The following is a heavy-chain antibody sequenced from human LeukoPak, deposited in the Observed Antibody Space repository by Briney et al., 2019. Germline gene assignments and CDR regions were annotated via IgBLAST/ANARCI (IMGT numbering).Heavy chain of an antibody. D-gene: IGHD2-2*01. CDR2: IYYSGST. V-gene: IGHV4-39*01. CDR1: GGSISSSSYY. CDR3: ARHRVVVVPAASGAFDI. Sequence: SETLSLTCTVSGGSISSSSYYWGWIRQPPGKGLEWIGSIYYSGSTYYNPSLKSRVTISVDTSKNQFSQKLSSVTAADTAVYYCARHRVVVVPAASGAFDIWGQGTMVTVSS. J-gene: IGHJ3*02.